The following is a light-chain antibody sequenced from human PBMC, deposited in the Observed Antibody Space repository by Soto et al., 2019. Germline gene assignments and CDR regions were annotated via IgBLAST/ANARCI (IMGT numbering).Light chain of an antibody. CDR1: QYITIY. Sequence: ENVLTQSPGTLSLSPGERATLSCRASQYITIYLAWYQQKPGQAPRLLIYDASNRATGIPARFSGSGSGTDFTLTISSLEPDDFAVYYCQQRADWSITFGQGTRLEIK. CDR3: QQRADWSIT. V-gene: IGKV3-11*01. CDR2: DAS. J-gene: IGKJ5*01.